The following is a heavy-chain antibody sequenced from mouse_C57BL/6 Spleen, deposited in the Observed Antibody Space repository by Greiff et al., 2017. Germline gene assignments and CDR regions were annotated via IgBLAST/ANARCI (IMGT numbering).Heavy chain of an antibody. J-gene: IGHJ3*01. Sequence: VQLQQPGAELVKPGASVTLSCKASGYTFTSYWMHWVKQRPGQGLEWIGMIHPNSGSTNYNEKFTSKATLTVDKSSSTAYMQLSSLTSEDSAVYDCERSGGGSYGFAYWGQGTLVTVSA. CDR3: ERSGGGSYGFAY. V-gene: IGHV1-64*01. CDR2: IHPNSGST. CDR1: GYTFTSYW. D-gene: IGHD1-1*02.